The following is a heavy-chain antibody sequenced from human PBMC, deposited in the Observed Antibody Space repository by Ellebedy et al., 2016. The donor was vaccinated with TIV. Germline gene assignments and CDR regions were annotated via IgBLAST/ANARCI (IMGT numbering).Heavy chain of an antibody. Sequence: MPSETLSLTCAVSGGSISSSHWWSWVRQPPGKGLEWIGEIYHSGSTNYSPSLKSRVTISVDKSKSQFSLKLNSVTAADTAVYYCSKAVAGYFDYWGQGTLVTVSS. CDR1: GGSISSSHW. CDR3: SKAVAGYFDY. CDR2: IYHSGST. D-gene: IGHD6-19*01. V-gene: IGHV4-4*02. J-gene: IGHJ4*02.